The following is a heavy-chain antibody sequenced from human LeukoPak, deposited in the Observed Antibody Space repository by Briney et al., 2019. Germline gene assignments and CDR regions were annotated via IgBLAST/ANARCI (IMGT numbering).Heavy chain of an antibody. CDR1: GYSISSGYY. Sequence: SETLSLTCTVSGYSISSGYYWGWIRQPPGKGLEWIGSIYHSGSTYYNPSLKSRVTISVDTSKNQFSLKLSSVTAADTAVYYCATDYYGSGGFDYWGQGTLVTVSS. J-gene: IGHJ4*02. CDR2: IYHSGST. D-gene: IGHD3-10*01. V-gene: IGHV4-38-2*02. CDR3: ATDYYGSGGFDY.